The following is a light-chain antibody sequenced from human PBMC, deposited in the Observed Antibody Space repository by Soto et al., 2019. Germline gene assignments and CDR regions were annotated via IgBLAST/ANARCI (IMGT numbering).Light chain of an antibody. Sequence: IQLTQSPSSLSASVGERVTITCRASQGISSFLAWYQHKPGKAPKLLISAASTLRSGVPSRFSGSGSGTDFTLTISSLQPEDFATYYCQQLDTYPITFGQGTRLEI. CDR1: QGISSF. CDR3: QQLDTYPIT. V-gene: IGKV1-9*01. J-gene: IGKJ5*01. CDR2: AAS.